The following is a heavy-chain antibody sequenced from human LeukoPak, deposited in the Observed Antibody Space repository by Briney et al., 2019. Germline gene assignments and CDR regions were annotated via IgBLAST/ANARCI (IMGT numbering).Heavy chain of an antibody. CDR2: MNPNSGNT. CDR1: GYTFTSYD. D-gene: IGHD6-6*01. V-gene: IGHV1-8*01. CDR3: AKIAAQNLYYYYYMDV. Sequence: GASVKVSCKASGYTFTSYDINWVRQATGQGLEWMGWMNPNSGNTGYAQKFQGRVTMTRNTPISTAYMELSSLRSEDTAVYYCAKIAAQNLYYYYYMDVWGKGTTVTVSS. J-gene: IGHJ6*03.